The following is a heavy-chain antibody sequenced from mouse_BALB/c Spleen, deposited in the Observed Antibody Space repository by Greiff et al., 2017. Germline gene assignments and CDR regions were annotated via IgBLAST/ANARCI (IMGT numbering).Heavy chain of an antibody. D-gene: IGHD2-3*01. CDR1: GYTFTSYV. CDR3: ASYDGYYYFDY. J-gene: IGHJ2*01. Sequence: VQLQQSGSELVKPGASVKMSCKASGYTFTSYVMHWVKQKPGQGLEWIGYINPYNDGTKYNEKFKGKATLTSDKSSSTAYMELSSLTSEDSAVYYCASYDGYYYFDYWGQGTTLTVSS. V-gene: IGHV1-14*01. CDR2: INPYNDGT.